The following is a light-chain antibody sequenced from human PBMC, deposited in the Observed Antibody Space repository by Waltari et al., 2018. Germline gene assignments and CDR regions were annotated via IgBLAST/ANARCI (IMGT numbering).Light chain of an antibody. CDR2: EVP. J-gene: IGLJ3*02. CDR3: CSYVRNRGVT. CDR1: RDDVGGFDA. Sequence: QSALTQPASVSGSPGQSITIPCTGTRDDVGGFDAVSWYHQFPGIPPSLIIFEVPWRPSWVCERLCGAKCGNMATLTVSGLRPEDEAVYYCCSYVRNRGVTFGGGTKLTVL. V-gene: IGLV2-23*02.